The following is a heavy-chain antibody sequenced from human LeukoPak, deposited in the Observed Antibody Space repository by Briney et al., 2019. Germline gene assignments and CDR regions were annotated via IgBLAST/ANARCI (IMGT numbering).Heavy chain of an antibody. CDR1: GLAFSIYS. J-gene: IGHJ3*02. D-gene: IGHD5-24*01. Sequence: GGSLRLSCAASGLAFSIYSMNWVRQAPGKGLEWVSSIGSSSSSIYYADSVKGRFTISRDNAKNSLYLQMNSLRAEDTAVYYCAREGNGYISEAFDIWGQGTMVTVSS. CDR3: AREGNGYISEAFDI. CDR2: IGSSSSSI. V-gene: IGHV3-21*01.